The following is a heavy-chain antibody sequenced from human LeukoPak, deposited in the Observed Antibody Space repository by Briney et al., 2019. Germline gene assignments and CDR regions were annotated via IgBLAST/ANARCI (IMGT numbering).Heavy chain of an antibody. CDR2: IYNSGST. CDR1: GGSTSRHY. Sequence: SETLSLTCTLSGGSTSRHYWSWIRQSPGKGLEWIGCIYNSGSTRYNPSLRSRVTISEDTSQNQFSLRLNSVTAADTAVYFCARASAGAIFYYGMDVWGQGTTVTVSS. CDR3: ARASAGAIFYYGMDV. D-gene: IGHD3-3*01. V-gene: IGHV4-59*11. J-gene: IGHJ6*02.